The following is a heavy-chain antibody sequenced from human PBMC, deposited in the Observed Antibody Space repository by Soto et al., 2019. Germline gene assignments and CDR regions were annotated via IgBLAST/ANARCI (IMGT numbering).Heavy chain of an antibody. D-gene: IGHD3-10*01. J-gene: IGHJ5*02. V-gene: IGHV3-33*08. CDR3: ARELPPKAIRGVMYS. Sequence: KLVESGGGVVQPGRSLRLSCAASGFVFSSYGMHWVRQAPGKGLEWVALITNDGNNDYYRESVKGRFSISRDKSTNTVDLLMNSLSADDTAVYFCARELPPKAIRGVMYSWGQGTLVTVSS. CDR1: GFVFSSYG. CDR2: ITNDGNND.